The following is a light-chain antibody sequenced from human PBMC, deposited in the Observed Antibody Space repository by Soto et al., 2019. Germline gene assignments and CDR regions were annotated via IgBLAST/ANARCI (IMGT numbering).Light chain of an antibody. J-gene: IGKJ4*01. Sequence: IVMTQSPATLSVSPGERVTLSCRASQSIRSNLAWYQQKPGQAPRLLIYGASNRATGIPDRFSGSGSGTDFTLTIRRLEPEDFAVYYCQQYGSSLTFGGGTKVDIK. CDR1: QSIRSN. V-gene: IGKV3-20*01. CDR3: QQYGSSLT. CDR2: GAS.